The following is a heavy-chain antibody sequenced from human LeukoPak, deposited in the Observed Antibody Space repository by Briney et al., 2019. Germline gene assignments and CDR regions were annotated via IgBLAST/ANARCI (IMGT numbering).Heavy chain of an antibody. CDR1: GYTFTSYY. J-gene: IGHJ4*02. CDR3: ARDEVGCSSTSCYGGGY. D-gene: IGHD2-2*01. V-gene: IGHV1-46*01. CDR2: INPSGGST. Sequence: ASVKVSCKASGYTFTSYYMHWVRQAPGQGLEWMGIINPSGGSTSYAQKFQGRVTMTRDTSTSTVYMELSSLRSEDTAVYYCARDEVGCSSTSCYGGGYWGQGTLVTVSS.